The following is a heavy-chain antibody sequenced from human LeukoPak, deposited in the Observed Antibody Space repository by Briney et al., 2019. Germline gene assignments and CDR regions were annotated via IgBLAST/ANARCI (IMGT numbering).Heavy chain of an antibody. CDR2: IYYSGST. J-gene: IGHJ4*02. D-gene: IGHD3-10*01. Sequence: SGTLSLTCTVSGGSISSSSYYWGWIRQPPGKGLEWIGSIYYSGSTYYNPSLKSRVTISVDTSKNQFSLKLSSVTAADTAVYYCARQGAGVPFDYWGRGTLVTVSS. V-gene: IGHV4-39*01. CDR3: ARQGAGVPFDY. CDR1: GGSISSSSYY.